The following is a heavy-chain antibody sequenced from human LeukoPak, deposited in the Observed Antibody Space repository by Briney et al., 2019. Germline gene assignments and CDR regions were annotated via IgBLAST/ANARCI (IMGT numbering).Heavy chain of an antibody. J-gene: IGHJ4*02. CDR2: IIPIFGTA. CDR1: GGTFTSYA. D-gene: IGHD3-10*01. CDR3: ARDNGPSNYYGPGSYHD. Sequence: SVKVSCKASGGTFTSYAISWVRQAPGQGLEWMGGIIPIFGTANYAQKFQGRVTITADESTSTAYMELSSLRSEDTAVYSCARDNGPSNYYGPGSYHDWGQGTLVTVSS. V-gene: IGHV1-69*01.